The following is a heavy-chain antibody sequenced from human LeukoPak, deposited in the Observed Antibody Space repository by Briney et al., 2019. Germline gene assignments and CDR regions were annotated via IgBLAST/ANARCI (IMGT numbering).Heavy chain of an antibody. Sequence: SVKVSCKASGFTFTSSAVQWVRQARGQRLEWIGWIVVGSGNTNYAQKFQVRVTITRDMSTSTAYMELSSLRSEDTAVYYCAADGIAAADYYYYYGMDVWGQGTTVTVSS. V-gene: IGHV1-58*01. CDR2: IVVGSGNT. D-gene: IGHD6-13*01. CDR3: AADGIAAADYYYYYGMDV. CDR1: GFTFTSSA. J-gene: IGHJ6*02.